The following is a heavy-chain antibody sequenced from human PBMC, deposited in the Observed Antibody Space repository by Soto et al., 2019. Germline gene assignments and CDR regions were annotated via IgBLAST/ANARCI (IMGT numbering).Heavy chain of an antibody. CDR2: ISGSGGST. V-gene: IGHV3-23*01. J-gene: IGHJ4*02. CDR3: AKSGRYTGYDFPFDN. Sequence: GGSLRLSCAASGFTFTTYVMSWVRQAPGKGLEWVAAISGSGGSTDYADSVKGRFTISRDNSKNTLYLQMNSLRAEDTAVYYCAKSGRYTGYDFPFDNWGQGTLVTVSS. CDR1: GFTFTTYV. D-gene: IGHD5-12*01.